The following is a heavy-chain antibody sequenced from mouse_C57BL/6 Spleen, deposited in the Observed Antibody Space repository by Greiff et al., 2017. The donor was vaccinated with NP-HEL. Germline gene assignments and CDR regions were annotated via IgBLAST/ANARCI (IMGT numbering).Heavy chain of an antibody. J-gene: IGHJ1*03. CDR2: IDPETGGT. CDR1: GYTFTDYE. V-gene: IGHV1-15*01. D-gene: IGHD1-1*01. CDR3: TRTITTVVATRGDWYFDV. Sequence: LVESGAELVRPGASVTLSCKASGYTFTDYEMHWVKQTPVHGLEWIGAIDPETGGTAYNQKFKGKAILTADKSSSTAYMELRSLTSKDSAVYYCTRTITTVVATRGDWYFDVWGTGTTVTVSS.